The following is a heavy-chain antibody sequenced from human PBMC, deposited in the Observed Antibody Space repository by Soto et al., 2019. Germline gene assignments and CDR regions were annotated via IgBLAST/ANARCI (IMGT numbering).Heavy chain of an antibody. CDR3: AKEGQMKVSTTLDH. Sequence: GGSLRLSCAASGFTFSSYGMHWVRQAPGKGLEWVAVISYEGRNQYYADSAKGRFTISRDNSMNTLYLQMNSLRAEDTAVYYCAKEGQMKVSTTLDHWGLGTLVTVSS. D-gene: IGHD1-20*01. V-gene: IGHV3-30*18. J-gene: IGHJ4*02. CDR1: GFTFSSYG. CDR2: ISYEGRNQ.